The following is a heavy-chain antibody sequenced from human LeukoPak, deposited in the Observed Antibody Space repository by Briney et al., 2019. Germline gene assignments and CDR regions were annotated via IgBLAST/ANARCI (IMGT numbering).Heavy chain of an antibody. D-gene: IGHD3-9*01. J-gene: IGHJ5*02. CDR2: ISSSSSYT. V-gene: IGHV3-11*06. Sequence: GGSLRLSCAASGFTFSDYYMSWIRQAPGKGLEWVSYISSSSSYTNYADSVKGRFTISRDNAKNSLYLQMNSLRAEDTAVYYCARGSAYYDILTGYQAPWGQGPLVTVSS. CDR3: ARGSAYYDILTGYQAP. CDR1: GFTFSDYY.